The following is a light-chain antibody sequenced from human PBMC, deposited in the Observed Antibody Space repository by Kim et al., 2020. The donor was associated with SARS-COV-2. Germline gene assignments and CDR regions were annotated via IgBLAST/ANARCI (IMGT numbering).Light chain of an antibody. V-gene: IGKV4-1*01. J-gene: IGKJ2*03. CDR2: WAS. CDR3: QQYYGTTYS. Sequence: RATINGKSSQTILHNSNIKDYLAWFQQKPGQPPKLLIYWASTRESGVPDRFSGSGSGTDFTLTISSLQAEDVAIYYCQQYYGTTYSFGQGTKLEI. CDR1: QTILHNSNIKDY.